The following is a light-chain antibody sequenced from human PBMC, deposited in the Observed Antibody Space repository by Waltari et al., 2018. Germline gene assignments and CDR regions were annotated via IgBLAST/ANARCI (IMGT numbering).Light chain of an antibody. J-gene: IGLJ3*02. CDR2: YVS. CDR3: CSYSTGGSWM. V-gene: IGLV2-23*02. Sequence: QSALTQPVSVSGSPGQSVTIPCTGTPNNVGAYNPASWFQHHPDQAPKLLIFYVSKRPSGVSNRFSGSKSGNTASLTISGLQTEDEADYYCCSYSTGGSWMFGGGTKLTVL. CDR1: PNNVGAYNP.